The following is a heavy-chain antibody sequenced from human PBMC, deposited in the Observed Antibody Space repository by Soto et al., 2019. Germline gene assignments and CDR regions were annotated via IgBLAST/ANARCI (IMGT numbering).Heavy chain of an antibody. CDR3: AREGQAPYYYYGMDV. Sequence: ASVKVSCKASGYTFTNYGFSWVRQAPGQGLEWMGWISGYNGNTKYAEKFQNRVTMTTDTSTNTALMELRSLRSDDTAVYYCAREGQAPYYYYGMDVWGQGTAVTVSS. V-gene: IGHV1-18*01. CDR2: ISGYNGNT. CDR1: GYTFTNYG. J-gene: IGHJ6*02.